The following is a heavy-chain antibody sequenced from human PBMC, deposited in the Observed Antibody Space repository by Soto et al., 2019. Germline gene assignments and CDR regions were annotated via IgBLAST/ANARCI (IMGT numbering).Heavy chain of an antibody. J-gene: IGHJ6*03. Sequence: SVKVSCKASGGTFSSYTISWVRQAPGQGLEWMGRIIPILGIANYAQKFQGRVTITADKSTSTAYMELSSLRSEDTAVYYCARDGEYSGYDSDYYYMDVWGKGTTVTVSS. CDR1: GGTFSSYT. D-gene: IGHD5-12*01. V-gene: IGHV1-69*04. CDR2: IIPILGIA. CDR3: ARDGEYSGYDSDYYYMDV.